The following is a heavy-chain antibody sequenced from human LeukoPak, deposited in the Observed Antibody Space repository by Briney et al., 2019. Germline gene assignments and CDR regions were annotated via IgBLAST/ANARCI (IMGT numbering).Heavy chain of an antibody. J-gene: IGHJ4*02. CDR3: AVVHYYSVWGSYRPSPYYFDY. V-gene: IGHV3-7*03. CDR1: GFTFSSYW. Sequence: SGGSLRLSCAASGFTFSSYWMTWVRQAPGKGLEWVANIKQDGSEKYYVDSVKGRFTISRDNAKNSVYLQMNNLRAEDTALYYCAVVHYYSVWGSYRPSPYYFDYWGQGTLVTVSS. D-gene: IGHD3-16*02. CDR2: IKQDGSEK.